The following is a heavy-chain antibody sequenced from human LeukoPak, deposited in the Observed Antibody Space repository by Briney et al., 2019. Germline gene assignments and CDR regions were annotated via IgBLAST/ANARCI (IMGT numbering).Heavy chain of an antibody. CDR3: ARDPYYNMPFDY. CDR2: ISAYNGNT. CDR1: GYTFTSYG. J-gene: IGHJ4*02. V-gene: IGHV1-18*01. D-gene: IGHD3-10*01. Sequence: GASVKVSCKASGYTFTSYGISWVRQAPGQGLEWMGWISAYNGNTNYAQKLQGRVTMTTDTSTSTAHMELRSLRSDDTAVYYCARDPYYNMPFDYWGQGTLVTVSS.